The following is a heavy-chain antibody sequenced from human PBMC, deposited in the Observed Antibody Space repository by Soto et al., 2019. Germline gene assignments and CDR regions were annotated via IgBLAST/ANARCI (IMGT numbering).Heavy chain of an antibody. CDR1: GFTFSSYS. J-gene: IGHJ4*02. CDR3: ARILYDYGDYYFYY. CDR2: ISSSSSYI. Sequence: PGGSLRLSCAASGFTFSSYSMNWVRQAPGKGLEWVSSISSSSSYIYYADSVKGRFTISRDNAKNSLYLQMNSLRAEDTAVYYCARILYDYGDYYFYYWGQGTLVTVSS. D-gene: IGHD4-17*01. V-gene: IGHV3-21*01.